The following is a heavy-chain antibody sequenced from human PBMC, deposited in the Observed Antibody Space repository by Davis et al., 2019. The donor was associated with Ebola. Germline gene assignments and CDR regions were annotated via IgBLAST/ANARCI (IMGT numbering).Heavy chain of an antibody. CDR1: GGSFSGYY. J-gene: IGHJ3*02. CDR2: INHSGST. Sequence: MPSETLSPTCAVYGGSFSGYYWSWVRQPPGKGLEWIGEINHSGSTNYNPSLKSRVTISVDTSKNQFSLKLSSVTAADTAVYYCARQRVLLWFGESNDAFDIWGQGTMVTVSS. D-gene: IGHD3-10*01. CDR3: ARQRVLLWFGESNDAFDI. V-gene: IGHV4-34*01.